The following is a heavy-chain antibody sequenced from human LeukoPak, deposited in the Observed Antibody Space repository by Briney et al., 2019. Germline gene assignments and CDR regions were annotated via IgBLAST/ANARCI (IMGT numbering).Heavy chain of an antibody. CDR2: IYDSGST. V-gene: IGHV4-59*01. CDR3: ARTSSSWL. J-gene: IGHJ4*02. D-gene: IGHD6-13*01. CDR1: GASINSYY. Sequence: KPSETLSLTCTVSGASINSYYWSWIRQPPGKGLEWIGCIYDSGSTDYNPSLKSRVTISVDTSKNQFSLKLTSETAADTAMYYCARTSSSWLWGQGTVVTVSS.